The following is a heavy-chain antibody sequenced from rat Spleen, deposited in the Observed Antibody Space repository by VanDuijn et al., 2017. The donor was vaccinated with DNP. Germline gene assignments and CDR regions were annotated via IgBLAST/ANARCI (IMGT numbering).Heavy chain of an antibody. CDR1: DYSITSNY. CDR3: ARARQQSPSWDVDF. V-gene: IGHV3-1*01. D-gene: IGHD1-1*01. CDR2: INYIGST. Sequence: EVQLQESGPGLVKPSQSLSLTCSVTDYSITSNYWAWIRQFPGNKMEWMGYINYIGSTGHNPSLRSRISITRDTTNNQVFLQLTSVTTEDTATYGCARARQQSPSWDVDFCGPGTRVTVSS. J-gene: IGHJ1*01.